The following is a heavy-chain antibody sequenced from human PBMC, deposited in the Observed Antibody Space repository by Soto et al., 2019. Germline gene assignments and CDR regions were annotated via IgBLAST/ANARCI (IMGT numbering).Heavy chain of an antibody. V-gene: IGHV4-30-2*01. J-gene: IGHJ4*02. CDR2: ISQGGDT. CDR3: ASLSGYRYYFDY. D-gene: IGHD2-15*01. CDR1: GLSIDRGAYS. Sequence: PSATLSITGTVSGLSIDRGAYSWSWIRQPPGKGLEWVGSISQGGDTYYNPSLTSRVTISVDRPRNQFSLNLTSVTAADTAVYYCASLSGYRYYFDYWGQGILVTVS.